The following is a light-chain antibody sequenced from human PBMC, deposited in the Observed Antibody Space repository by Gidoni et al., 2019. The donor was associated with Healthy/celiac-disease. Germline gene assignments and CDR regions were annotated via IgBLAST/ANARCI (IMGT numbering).Light chain of an antibody. CDR2: QDS. J-gene: IGLJ1*01. V-gene: IGLV3-1*01. CDR1: KLGDKY. Sequence: SYELPQPLSVSVSPGQTASITCSGDKLGDKYACWYQQKPGQSPVLVIYQDSKRPSGIPERFSGSNSGNTATLTISGTQAMDEADYYCQAWDSSTNYVFGTGTKVTVL. CDR3: QAWDSSTNYV.